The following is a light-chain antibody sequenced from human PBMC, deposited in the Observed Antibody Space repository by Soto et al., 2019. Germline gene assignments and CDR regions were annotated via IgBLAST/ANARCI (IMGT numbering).Light chain of an antibody. CDR3: QQNCSIPWT. CDR2: GAS. J-gene: IGKJ1*01. CDR1: PRVSRSS. Sequence: LARSAGTVSLTPGETSTHSCGASPRVSRSSLAWYQQRPGQAPRLLIYGASSRPTGVPDRFSGSRSGTDFTLTISRLEPEDFAVYYCQQNCSIPWTFGQGTKVDIK. V-gene: IGKV3-20*01.